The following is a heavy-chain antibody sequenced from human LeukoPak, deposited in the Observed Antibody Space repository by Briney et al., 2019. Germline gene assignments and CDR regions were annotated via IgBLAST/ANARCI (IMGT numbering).Heavy chain of an antibody. Sequence: GGSLRLSCAASGFTFSSYAMSWVRQAPGKGLEWVSAISGSGGSTYYADSVKGRFTISRDNSKNTLYLQMNSLRAEDTAVYYCAKGSTYGDYATGAFDIWGQGTMVTVSS. V-gene: IGHV3-23*01. CDR1: GFTFSSYA. D-gene: IGHD4-17*01. J-gene: IGHJ3*02. CDR3: AKGSTYGDYATGAFDI. CDR2: ISGSGGST.